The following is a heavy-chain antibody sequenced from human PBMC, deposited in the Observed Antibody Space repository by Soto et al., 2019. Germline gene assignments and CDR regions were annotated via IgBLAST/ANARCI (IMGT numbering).Heavy chain of an antibody. V-gene: IGHV3-64D*06. CDR2: VSSNGGNR. J-gene: IGHJ2*01. D-gene: IGHD2-15*01. Sequence: PGGSLRLSCSTSGFTSSSYAMHWVRQAPGKGLEYVSAVSSNGGNRYYADSVKGRFTISRDNSKSTLYLQMTSLRVEDTAVYYCARDRGHCSGGTCYWSFDLWGRGTLVTV. CDR3: ARDRGHCSGGTCYWSFDL. CDR1: GFTSSSYA.